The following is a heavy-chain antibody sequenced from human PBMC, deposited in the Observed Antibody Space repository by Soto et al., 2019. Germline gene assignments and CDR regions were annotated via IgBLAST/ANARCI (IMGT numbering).Heavy chain of an antibody. CDR1: GGTFSSYA. CDR2: IIPIFGTA. D-gene: IGHD3-10*01. J-gene: IGHJ4*02. CDR3: ARETYYYGSGSSSRPIH. V-gene: IGHV1-69*12. Sequence: QVQLVQSGAEVKKPGSSVKVSCKASGGTFSSYAISWVRQAPGQGLEWMGGIIPIFGTANYAQKFQGRVTINADESTSTAYMELSSLRSEDTAVYYCARETYYYGSGSSSRPIHWGQGTLVTVSS.